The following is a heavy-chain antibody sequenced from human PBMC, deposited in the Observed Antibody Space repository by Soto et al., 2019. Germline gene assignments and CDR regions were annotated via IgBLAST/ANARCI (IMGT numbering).Heavy chain of an antibody. CDR2: ISGSGDSP. CDR1: GFIFRSYG. D-gene: IGHD7-27*01. V-gene: IGHV3-23*01. Sequence: EVQLLESGGGPVQPGGSLRLSCAASGFIFRSYGMSWVRQAPGKGLEWVSAISGSGDSPYYADSVKGRFTVSRDNSKNTLYLQMTSLRAEDTAVYYCAKATWGYWYFDLWGRGTLVTVSS. J-gene: IGHJ2*01. CDR3: AKATWGYWYFDL.